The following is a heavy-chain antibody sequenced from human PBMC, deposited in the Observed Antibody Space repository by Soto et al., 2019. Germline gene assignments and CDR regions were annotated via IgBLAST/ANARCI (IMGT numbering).Heavy chain of an antibody. CDR2: ISYSGST. J-gene: IGHJ5*02. V-gene: IGHV4-59*11. Sequence: KPSDTLSLTCTGSGGSISGHYWSWIRQPPGKGLQYIGYISYSGSTNYNPSLKSRVTISVDTSNNQFSLRLSSVTAADTAVYYCARDVGLQHDTGYYDFWSRKNNWFDPWGQGILVTVSS. CDR1: GGSISGHY. CDR3: ARDVGLQHDTGYYDFWSRKNNWFDP. D-gene: IGHD3-3*01.